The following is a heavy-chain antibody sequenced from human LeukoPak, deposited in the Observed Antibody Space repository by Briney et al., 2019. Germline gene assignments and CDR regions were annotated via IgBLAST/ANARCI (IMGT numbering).Heavy chain of an antibody. CDR1: GYTFTSYY. D-gene: IGHD4-23*01. CDR2: INPSGGST. V-gene: IGHV1-46*01. J-gene: IGHJ6*03. CDR3: ARANGGHNYYYYYYMDV. Sequence: ASVKVSCKASGYTFTSYYMHWVRQAPGQGLEWMGIINPSGGSTSYAQKFQGRVTMTRDMSTSTVYMELSSLRSEDTAVYYCARANGGHNYYYYYYMDVWGKGTTVTVSS.